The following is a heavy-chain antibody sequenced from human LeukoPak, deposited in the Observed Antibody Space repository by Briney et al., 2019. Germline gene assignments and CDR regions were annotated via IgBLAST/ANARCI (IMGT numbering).Heavy chain of an antibody. J-gene: IGHJ5*02. D-gene: IGHD2-15*01. Sequence: SETLSLTCTVSGGSISSSTYYWGCIRQPPGKGLECIGSISYNGYTNYNPSLRSRVTISVDTSKNQFYLKLNSVTAADTAVYYCARDAEFCSGGSCYPWGQGTLVTVSS. CDR2: ISYNGYT. CDR1: GGSISSSTYY. V-gene: IGHV4-39*07. CDR3: ARDAEFCSGGSCYP.